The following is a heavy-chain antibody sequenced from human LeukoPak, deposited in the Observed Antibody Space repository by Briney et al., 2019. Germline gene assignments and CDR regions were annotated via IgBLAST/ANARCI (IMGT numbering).Heavy chain of an antibody. CDR3: ARDLSMDYYYYMDV. D-gene: IGHD2-8*01. J-gene: IGHJ6*03. V-gene: IGHV3-48*01. Sequence: GGSLRLSCAASGFTFSSYEMNWVRQAPGKGLEWVSYISSSSSTIYYADSVKGRFTISRDNAKNSLYLQMNSLRAEDTAVYYCARDLSMDYYYYMDVWGKGTTVTVSS. CDR2: ISSSSSTI. CDR1: GFTFSSYE.